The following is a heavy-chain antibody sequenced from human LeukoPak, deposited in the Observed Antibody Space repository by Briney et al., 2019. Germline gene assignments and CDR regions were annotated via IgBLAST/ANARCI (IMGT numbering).Heavy chain of an antibody. CDR1: GYTFTDYY. Sequence: ASVKVSCKASGYTFTDYYMHWVRQAPGQGLEWMGWINPNSGGTDYAQKFQGRVIMTRDTSISTAYMDLSSLRSDDTAVYFCARDSHSSGWFLPDYWGQGTLVTVSS. J-gene: IGHJ4*02. D-gene: IGHD6-19*01. CDR3: ARDSHSSGWFLPDY. CDR2: INPNSGGT. V-gene: IGHV1-2*02.